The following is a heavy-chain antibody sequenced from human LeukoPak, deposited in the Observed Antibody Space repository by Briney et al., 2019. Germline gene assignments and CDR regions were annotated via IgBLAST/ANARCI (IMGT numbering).Heavy chain of an antibody. CDR3: AKGYYYDYYYYGMDV. V-gene: IGHV3-9*01. CDR1: GFTFDDYA. D-gene: IGHD3-22*01. CDR2: ISWNSGSI. Sequence: GGSLRLSCAASGFTFDDYAMHWVRQAPGKGLEWVSGISWNSGSIGYADSVKGRFTISRDNAKNSLYLQMNSLRAEDTALYYCAKGYYYDYYYYGMDVWGQGTTVTVSS. J-gene: IGHJ6*02.